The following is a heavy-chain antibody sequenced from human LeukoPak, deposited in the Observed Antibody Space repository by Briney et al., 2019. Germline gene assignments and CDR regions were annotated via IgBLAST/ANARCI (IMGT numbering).Heavy chain of an antibody. CDR2: INPNSGGT. Sequence: ASVKVSCKASGYTFTGYYMHWVRQAPGQGRELMGWINPNSGGTNYAQKFQGRVTMTRDTSISTAYMELSRLRSDDTAVYYCARAGDPYYYYYMDVWGKGTTVTVSS. D-gene: IGHD3-16*01. V-gene: IGHV1-2*02. CDR3: ARAGDPYYYYYMDV. J-gene: IGHJ6*03. CDR1: GYTFTGYY.